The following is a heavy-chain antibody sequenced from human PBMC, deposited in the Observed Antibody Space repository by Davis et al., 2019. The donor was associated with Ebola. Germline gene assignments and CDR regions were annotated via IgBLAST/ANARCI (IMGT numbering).Heavy chain of an antibody. Sequence: GESLKISCAASGITFSSYAMHWVRHAPGKGLEYVSATSRNGGSTYYANSVRGRFTISRDNPNNPLNLQMGSLRAEDMAVYYCARGGSAAAAYYYGMDVWGQGTTVTVSS. CDR3: ARGGSAAAAYYYGMDV. V-gene: IGHV3-64*01. CDR2: TSRNGGST. CDR1: GITFSSYA. J-gene: IGHJ6*02. D-gene: IGHD6-13*01.